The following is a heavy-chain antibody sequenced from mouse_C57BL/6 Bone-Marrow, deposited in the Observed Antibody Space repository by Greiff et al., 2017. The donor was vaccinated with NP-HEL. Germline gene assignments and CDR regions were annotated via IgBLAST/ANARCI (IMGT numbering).Heavy chain of an antibody. J-gene: IGHJ1*03. CDR1: GYTFTSYW. CDR2: IDPSDSYT. CDR3: ARSWAV. Sequence: QVQLQQPGAELVMPGASVKLSCKASGYTFTSYWMHWVKQRPGQGLEWIGEIDPSDSYTNYNQKFKGKSTLTVDKSSSTAYMQLSSLTSEDSAVYYCARSWAVWGTGTTVTVSS. V-gene: IGHV1-69*01.